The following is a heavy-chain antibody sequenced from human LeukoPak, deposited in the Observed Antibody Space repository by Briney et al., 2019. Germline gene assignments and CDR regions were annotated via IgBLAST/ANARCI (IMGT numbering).Heavy chain of an antibody. CDR2: TIPIFGTA. Sequence: SVKVSCKASGGTFSSYAISWVRQAPGQGLEWMGGTIPIFGTANYAQRFQGRVTITADESTSTAYMELSSLRSEDTAVYYCARGEGSRSLSGWYAAYFDYWGQGTLVTVSS. D-gene: IGHD6-19*01. CDR3: ARGEGSRSLSGWYAAYFDY. J-gene: IGHJ4*02. V-gene: IGHV1-69*13. CDR1: GGTFSSYA.